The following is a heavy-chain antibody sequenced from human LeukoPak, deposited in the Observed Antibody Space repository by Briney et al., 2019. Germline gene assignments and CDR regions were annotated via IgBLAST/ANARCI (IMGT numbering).Heavy chain of an antibody. CDR1: GYTFTGCY. CDR3: ARDRVRSSSSSVWFDP. J-gene: IGHJ5*02. CDR2: INPNSGGT. Sequence: ASVKVSCKASGYTFTGCYMHWVRQAPGQGLEWMGWINPNSGGTNYAQKFQGRVTMTRDTSISTAYMELSRLRSDDTAVYYCARDRVRSSSSSVWFDPWGQGTLVTVSS. D-gene: IGHD6-6*01. V-gene: IGHV1-2*02.